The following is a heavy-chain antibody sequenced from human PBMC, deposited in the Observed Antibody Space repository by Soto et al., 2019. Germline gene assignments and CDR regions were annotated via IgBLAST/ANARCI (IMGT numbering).Heavy chain of an antibody. CDR3: ARVAVVTAAGTSDY. CDR1: GFTFSDYY. V-gene: IGHV3-11*06. D-gene: IGHD6-13*01. J-gene: IGHJ4*02. Sequence: QVQLVESGGGLVRPGGSLRLSCAASGFTFSDYYMTWIRQVPGKGLEWVAYISGTSDSIPYADSVKGRFTISRDNAKKSMYLQMNSLRAEDTAVYYCARVAVVTAAGTSDYWGQGTLVTVSS. CDR2: ISGTSDSI.